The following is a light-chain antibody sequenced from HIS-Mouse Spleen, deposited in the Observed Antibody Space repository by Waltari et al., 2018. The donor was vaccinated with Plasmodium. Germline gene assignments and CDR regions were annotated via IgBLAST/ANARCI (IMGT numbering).Light chain of an antibody. J-gene: IGKJ2*01. V-gene: IGKV4-1*01. CDR3: QQYYSTPYT. Sequence: DIVMTQSPDSLAVSLGERATTNCKSNQGVLYSSNNKNYLAWYQQKPGQPPKLLIYWASTRESGVPDRFSGSGSGTDFTLTISSLQAEDVAVYYCQQYYSTPYTFGQGTKLEIK. CDR2: WAS. CDR1: QGVLYSSNNKNY.